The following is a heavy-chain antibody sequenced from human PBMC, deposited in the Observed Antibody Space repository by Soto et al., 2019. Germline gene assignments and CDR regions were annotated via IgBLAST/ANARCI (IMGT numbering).Heavy chain of an antibody. CDR3: ARDRGIVVVPAATPRNYYYYYGMDV. J-gene: IGHJ6*02. D-gene: IGHD2-2*02. V-gene: IGHV4-61*01. Sequence: SETLSLTCTVSGGSVSSGSYYWSWIRQPPGKGLELIVYIYYSGSTNYNPSLKSRVTISVDTSKNQFSLKLSSVTAADTAVYYCARDRGIVVVPAATPRNYYYYYGMDVWGQGTTVTV. CDR1: GGSVSSGSYY. CDR2: IYYSGST.